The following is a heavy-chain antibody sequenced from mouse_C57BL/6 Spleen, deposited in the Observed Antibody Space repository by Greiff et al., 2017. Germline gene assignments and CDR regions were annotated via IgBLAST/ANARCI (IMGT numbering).Heavy chain of an antibody. J-gene: IGHJ4*01. Sequence: EVMLVESGGDLVKPGGSLKLSCAASGFTFSSYGMSWVRQTPDKRLEWVATISSGGSYTYYPDSVKGRFTISRDNSKNTLYLQMSSLKSEDTAMYYCASPYYDYNYAMDYWGQGTSVTVSS. CDR3: ASPYYDYNYAMDY. CDR1: GFTFSSYG. CDR2: ISSGGSYT. V-gene: IGHV5-6*01. D-gene: IGHD2-4*01.